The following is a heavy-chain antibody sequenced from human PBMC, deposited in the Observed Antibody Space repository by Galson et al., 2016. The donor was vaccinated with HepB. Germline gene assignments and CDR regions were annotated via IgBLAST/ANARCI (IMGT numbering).Heavy chain of an antibody. J-gene: IGHJ6*03. Sequence: SVKVSCKASGGTFSSYAISWVRQAPGQGLEWMGGIIPMFGTATYSQKFQGRVTITADASTTTGYMELSSRRSEDTAVYYCARGNWNWPVGNNYYMDVWGKGTTVTVSS. CDR3: ARGNWNWPVGNNYYMDV. V-gene: IGHV1-69*13. CDR2: IIPMFGTA. CDR1: GGTFSSYA. D-gene: IGHD1-7*01.